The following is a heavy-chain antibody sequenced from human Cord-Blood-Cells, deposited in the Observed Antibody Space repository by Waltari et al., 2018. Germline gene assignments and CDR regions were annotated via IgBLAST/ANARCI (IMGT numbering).Heavy chain of an antibody. J-gene: IGHJ2*01. V-gene: IGHV1-2*05. CDR1: GYTFTGYY. CDR2: TNPKRGGT. D-gene: IGHD7-27*01. Sequence: QVQLVQSGAEVKKPGASVKVSCKASGYTFTGYYMHWVRQAPGQGLEWMGRTNPKRGGTNYAQTCQGRVTMTRETSIRTAYMELSRLRSDETVVYYCARGGYVGNWGNGYFDLWGRGTLVTVSS. CDR3: ARGGYVGNWGNGYFDL.